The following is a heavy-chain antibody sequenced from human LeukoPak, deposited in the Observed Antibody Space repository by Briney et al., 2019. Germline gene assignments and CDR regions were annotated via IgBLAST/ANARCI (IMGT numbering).Heavy chain of an antibody. CDR1: GGSIGTYY. Sequence: SETLSLTCSVSGGSIGTYYWSWIRQPAGEGLEWIGRIYTGGSTNYNPSLKSRVTLSIETPKNQFSLELTSVTAADTAVYYCARAPTAYCLSTNCQPYFDHWGQGILVTVSS. J-gene: IGHJ4*02. V-gene: IGHV4-4*07. D-gene: IGHD2-2*01. CDR2: IYTGGST. CDR3: ARAPTAYCLSTNCQPYFDH.